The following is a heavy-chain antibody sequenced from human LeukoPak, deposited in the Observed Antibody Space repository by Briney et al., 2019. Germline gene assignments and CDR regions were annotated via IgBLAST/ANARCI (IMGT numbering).Heavy chain of an antibody. CDR1: GFTFSNYA. CDR3: ARECCTDGGSNDAFDI. Sequence: SGGSLRLSCAASGFTFSNYAISWVRQAPGKGLEWVSAISGSGGSTYYADSVKGRFTIFRDNSKNTLYLQMNSLRAEDTAVYYCARECCTDGGSNDAFDIWGQGTMVTVSS. CDR2: ISGSGGST. V-gene: IGHV3-23*01. J-gene: IGHJ3*02. D-gene: IGHD2-15*01.